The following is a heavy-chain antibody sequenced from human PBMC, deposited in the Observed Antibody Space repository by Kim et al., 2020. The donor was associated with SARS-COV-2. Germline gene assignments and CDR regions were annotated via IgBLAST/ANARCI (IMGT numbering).Heavy chain of an antibody. D-gene: IGHD3-10*01. Sequence: GGSLRLSCAASGITFRTYTMNWVRQAPGRGLEWVSHISADGSTRYADYVKGRLTITRDTSKNTLFLQMNSLRAEDTAVYYCAKDGETVRWGAGRDDGGQG. CDR3: AKDGETVRWGAGRDD. V-gene: IGHV3-23*01. CDR1: GITFRTYT. CDR2: ISADGST. J-gene: IGHJ4*02.